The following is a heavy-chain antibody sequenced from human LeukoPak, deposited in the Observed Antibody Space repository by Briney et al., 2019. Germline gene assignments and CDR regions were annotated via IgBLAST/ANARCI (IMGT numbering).Heavy chain of an antibody. V-gene: IGHV4-34*01. Sequence: SETLSLTCAVYDGSFSGYYWSWIRQPPGKGLEWIGEINQSGSTNYNPSLKSRVTISVDTSKKQVSLKLSSVTAADTAVYYCASHRAGPSDYWGQRTLVTVSS. CDR1: DGSFSGYY. CDR2: INQSGST. J-gene: IGHJ4*02. CDR3: ASHRAGPSDY.